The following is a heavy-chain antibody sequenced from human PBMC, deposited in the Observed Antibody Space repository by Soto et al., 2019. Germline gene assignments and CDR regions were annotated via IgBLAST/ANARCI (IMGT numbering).Heavy chain of an antibody. Sequence: ASVKVSCKTSGYTFTSYGISWVRQAPGQGLEWMGWISAYNGNTNYAQKLQGRVTMTTDTSTSTAYMELRSLRSDDTAVYYCARVGPRLKQTYYDFWSSYYSVPATAALDIWGQGTMVTVSS. J-gene: IGHJ3*02. CDR1: GYTFTSYG. V-gene: IGHV1-18*04. D-gene: IGHD3-3*01. CDR3: ARVGPRLKQTYYDFWSSYYSVPATAALDI. CDR2: ISAYNGNT.